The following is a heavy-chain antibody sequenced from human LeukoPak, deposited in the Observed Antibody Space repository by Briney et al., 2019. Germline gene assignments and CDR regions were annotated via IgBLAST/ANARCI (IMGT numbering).Heavy chain of an antibody. Sequence: GGSLRLSCAASGFTFSSYAMHWVRQAPGKGLEWVAVISYDGSNKYYADSVKGRFTISRDNSKNTLYLQMNSLKTDDTAVYYCVKSGGSKSWYGGDYYYYMDVRGKGTTVTISS. D-gene: IGHD6-13*01. CDR2: ISYDGSNK. CDR3: VKSGGSKSWYGGDYYYYMDV. J-gene: IGHJ6*03. CDR1: GFTFSSYA. V-gene: IGHV3-30*04.